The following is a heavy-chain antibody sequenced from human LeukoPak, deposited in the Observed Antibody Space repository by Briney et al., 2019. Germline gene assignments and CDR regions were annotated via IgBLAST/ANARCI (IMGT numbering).Heavy chain of an antibody. Sequence: ASVKVSCKASGFTFTGYYMHWVRQAPGQGLEWMGWINPNSGGTNYAQKFQGRVTMTRDTSINTAYLDLNRLRPDDTAVYYCVRSPTSGTYYKRPYYFDYWGQGTLVTVSS. V-gene: IGHV1-2*02. J-gene: IGHJ4*02. D-gene: IGHD3-10*01. CDR1: GFTFTGYY. CDR3: VRSPTSGTYYKRPYYFDY. CDR2: INPNSGGT.